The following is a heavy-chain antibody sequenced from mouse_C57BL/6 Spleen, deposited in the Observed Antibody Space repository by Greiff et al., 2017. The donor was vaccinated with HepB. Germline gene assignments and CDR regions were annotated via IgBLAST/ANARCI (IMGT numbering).Heavy chain of an antibody. D-gene: IGHD2-4*01. CDR3: TRDHYDYDEGYYAMDY. V-gene: IGHV5-9-1*02. J-gene: IGHJ4*01. Sequence: EVQGVESGEGLVKPGGSLKLSCAASGFTFSSYAMSWVRQTPEKRLEWVAYISSGGDYIYYADTVKGRFTISRDNARNTLYLQMSSLKSEDTAMYYCTRDHYDYDEGYYAMDYWGQGTSVTVSS. CDR2: ISSGGDYI. CDR1: GFTFSSYA.